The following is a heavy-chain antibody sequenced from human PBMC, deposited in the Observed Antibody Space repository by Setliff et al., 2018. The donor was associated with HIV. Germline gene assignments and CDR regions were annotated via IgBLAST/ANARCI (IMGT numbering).Heavy chain of an antibody. Sequence: PGESLKISCKGSGYSFTSYWIGWVRQMPGKGLEWMGIIYPGDSDTRYSPSFQGQVTISADKSISTAYLQWSSLKASDTATYYCARPPKSYGSGSDAFDIWGQGAMVTVSS. CDR3: ARPPKSYGSGSDAFDI. J-gene: IGHJ3*02. CDR1: GYSFTSYW. CDR2: IYPGDSDT. D-gene: IGHD3-10*01. V-gene: IGHV5-51*01.